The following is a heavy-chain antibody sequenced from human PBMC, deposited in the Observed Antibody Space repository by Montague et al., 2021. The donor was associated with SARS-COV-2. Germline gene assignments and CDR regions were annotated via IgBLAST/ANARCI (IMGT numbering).Heavy chain of an antibody. J-gene: IGHJ3*02. CDR1: GGSISSYY. D-gene: IGHD3-22*01. CDR2: IYYSGST. V-gene: IGHV4-59*01. CDR3: ARRGMGYDSSGYPPDAFDI. Sequence: SETLSLTCTVSGGSISSYYWSWTRQPPGKGLEWIGCIYYSGSTNYNPSLKSRVTISVDTSKNQFSLKLSSVTAADTAVYYCARRGMGYDSSGYPPDAFDIWGQGTMVTVSS.